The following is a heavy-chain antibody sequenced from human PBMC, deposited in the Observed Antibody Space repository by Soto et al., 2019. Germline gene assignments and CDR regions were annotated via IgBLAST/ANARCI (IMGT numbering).Heavy chain of an antibody. CDR3: AKDTIYFDWLLYDY. CDR1: GFTFSSYG. D-gene: IGHD3-9*01. J-gene: IGHJ4*02. CDR2: ISYDGSNK. V-gene: IGHV3-30*18. Sequence: GGSLRLSCAASGFTFSSYGMHWVRQAPGKGLEWVAVISYDGSNKYYADSVKGRFTISRDNSKNTLYLQMNSLRAEDTAVYYCAKDTIYFDWLLYDYWGQGTLVTVSS.